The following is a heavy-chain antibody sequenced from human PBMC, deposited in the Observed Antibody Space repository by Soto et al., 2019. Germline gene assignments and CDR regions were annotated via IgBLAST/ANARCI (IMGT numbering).Heavy chain of an antibody. D-gene: IGHD6-19*01. CDR1: GGSVSSGSYY. J-gene: IGHJ4*02. CDR3: AGGGGSIAVAGLIDY. Sequence: QVQLQESGPGLVKPSETLSLTCTVSGGSVSSGSYYWSWIRQPPGKGLEWIGYIYYSGSTNYNPPLQRPVTRSVDTPKSPFPPQVSPLTAADTAVDYGAGGGGSIAVAGLIDYWGQGTLVTVSS. V-gene: IGHV4-61*03. CDR2: IYYSGST.